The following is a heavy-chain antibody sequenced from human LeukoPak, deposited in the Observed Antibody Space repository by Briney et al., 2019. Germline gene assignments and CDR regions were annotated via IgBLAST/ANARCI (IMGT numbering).Heavy chain of an antibody. CDR2: ISWNSGSI. D-gene: IGHD3-22*01. CDR1: GFTFDDYA. V-gene: IGHV3-9*01. J-gene: IGHJ3*02. CDR3: AKAGSYYDSSGHPPGAFDI. Sequence: DRSLRLSCAASGFTFDDYAMHWVRQAPGKGLEWVSGISWNSGSIGYADSVKGRFTISRDNAKNSLYLQMNSLRAEDTALYYCAKAGSYYDSSGHPPGAFDIWGQGTMVTVSS.